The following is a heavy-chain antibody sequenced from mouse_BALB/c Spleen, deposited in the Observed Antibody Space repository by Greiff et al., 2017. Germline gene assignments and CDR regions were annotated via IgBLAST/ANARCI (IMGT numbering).Heavy chain of an antibody. CDR3: ARGTGTRPYYYAMDY. Sequence: EVQLQQSGPELVKPGASVKMSCKASGYTFTSYVMHWVKQKPGQGLEWIGYINPYNDGTKYNEKFKGKATLTSDKSSSTAYMELSSLTSEDSAVYYCARGTGTRPYYYAMDYWGQGTSVTVSS. D-gene: IGHD4-1*01. CDR2: INPYNDGT. V-gene: IGHV1-14*01. J-gene: IGHJ4*01. CDR1: GYTFTSYV.